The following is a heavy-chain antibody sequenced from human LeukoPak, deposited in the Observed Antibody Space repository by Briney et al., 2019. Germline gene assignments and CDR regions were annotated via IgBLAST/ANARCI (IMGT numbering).Heavy chain of an antibody. J-gene: IGHJ6*03. D-gene: IGHD1-26*01. CDR2: ITSSSTYM. CDR3: ARDPYSGRYGDYYYYYMDV. V-gene: IGHV3-21*01. Sequence: GGSLRLSCAASGFTFSTYNMNWVRQVPGKGLEWVSSITSSSTYMFYADSVKGRFTISRDNAQNSLYLQINSLRAEDMAVYYCARDPYSGRYGDYYYYYMDVWGKGTTVTISS. CDR1: GFTFSTYN.